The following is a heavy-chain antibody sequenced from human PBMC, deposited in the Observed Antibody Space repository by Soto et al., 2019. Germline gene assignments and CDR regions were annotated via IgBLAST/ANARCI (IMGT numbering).Heavy chain of an antibody. CDR1: GGSISGGGYY. J-gene: IGHJ5*02. D-gene: IGHD2-15*01. V-gene: IGHV4-31*03. Sequence: PSETLSLTCTVSGGSISGGGYYWSWIRPHQGRGLEWIGYIYYNGNTYYNPSLKSRVTVSVDTSKNQFSLNVRSVTAADTAVYYCARCSLVVIPVPGFDPWGQGTLVTVSS. CDR2: IYYNGNT. CDR3: ARCSLVVIPVPGFDP.